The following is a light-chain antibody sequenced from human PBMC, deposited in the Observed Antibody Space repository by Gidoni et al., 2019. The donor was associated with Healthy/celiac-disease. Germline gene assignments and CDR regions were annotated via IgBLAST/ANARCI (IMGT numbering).Light chain of an antibody. CDR2: GKN. CDR3: NSRDSTGNLV. J-gene: IGLJ1*01. V-gene: IGLV3-19*01. CDR1: SLRYFY. Sequence: SSELTQDPAVSVALGQTVRITCTGDSLRYFYASWYQQKPGQAAVLVIYGKNNRPSGIPGRFSGSSSGNTASLTITGAQAEDEADYYCNSRDSTGNLVFAPGTKVTVL.